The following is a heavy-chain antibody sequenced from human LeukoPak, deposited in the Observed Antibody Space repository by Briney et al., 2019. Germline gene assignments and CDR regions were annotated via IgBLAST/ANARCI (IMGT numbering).Heavy chain of an antibody. D-gene: IGHD4-17*01. CDR3: AGCSTVTTYYYSYYMDI. V-gene: IGHV3-33*03. J-gene: IGHJ6*03. CDR1: GFTFSSHG. CDR2: IWYDGSNK. Sequence: GRSLRLSCAASGFTFSSHGIHWVRQAPGKGLEWVAVIWYDGSNKYYADSVKGRFTISRDNAKNSLYLQMNSLRAEDTAVYYCAGCSTVTTYYYSYYMDIWGKGTTVTVSS.